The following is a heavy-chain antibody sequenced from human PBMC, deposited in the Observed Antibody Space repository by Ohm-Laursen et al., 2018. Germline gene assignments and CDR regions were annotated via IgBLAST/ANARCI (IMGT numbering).Heavy chain of an antibody. V-gene: IGHV1-8*01. J-gene: IGHJ2*01. CDR2: MCPKSGKT. Sequence: GSSVKVSCKASGYTFTNYDINWVRRAPGQGLGWMGWMCPKSGKTGYAEKFQDRVTMTSDTSITTAYMELSGLRFEDTAHYYCTREASDNYGYFDFWGRGTLVTVSS. CDR3: TREASDNYGYFDF. CDR1: GYTFTNYD. D-gene: IGHD3-9*01.